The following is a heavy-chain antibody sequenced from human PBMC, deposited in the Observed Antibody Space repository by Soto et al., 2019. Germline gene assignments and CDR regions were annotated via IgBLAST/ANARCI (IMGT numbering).Heavy chain of an antibody. CDR2: ISAYNGNT. CDR1: GYTFTSYG. Sequence: GASVKVSCKASGYTFTSYGISWVRQAPGQGLEWMGWISAYNGNTNYAQKLQGRVTMTTDTSTSTAYMELRSLRSDDTAVYYCARDGIAARRAYYYGMDVWGQGTTVTVSS. J-gene: IGHJ6*02. D-gene: IGHD6-6*01. V-gene: IGHV1-18*01. CDR3: ARDGIAARRAYYYGMDV.